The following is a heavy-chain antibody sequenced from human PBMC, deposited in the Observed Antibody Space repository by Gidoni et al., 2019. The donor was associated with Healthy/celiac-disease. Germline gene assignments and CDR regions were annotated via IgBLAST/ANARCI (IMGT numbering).Heavy chain of an antibody. Sequence: EVQLVESRGGLVQPGGSLRLSCAPSGFTVSSNYMSWVRQAPGKGLEWVSVIYSGGSTYYADSVKGRFTISRDNSKNTLYLQMNSLRAEDTAVYYCARDKNLYGLDYWGQGTLVTVSS. CDR2: IYSGGST. CDR3: ARDKNLYGLDY. CDR1: GFTVSSNY. D-gene: IGHD3-10*01. V-gene: IGHV3-66*01. J-gene: IGHJ4*02.